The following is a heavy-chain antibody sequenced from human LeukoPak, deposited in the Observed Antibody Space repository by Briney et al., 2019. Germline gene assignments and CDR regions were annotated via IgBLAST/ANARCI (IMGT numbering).Heavy chain of an antibody. CDR3: ARVRGKYSSSWYHDY. Sequence: SETLSLTCTVSGGSISSYYWSWIRQPPGKGLEWIAYISDIGSINYNPSLKSRVTMSVDTSKNQFSLKLSSVTAADTAVYYCARVRGKYSSSWYHDYWGQGTLVTVSS. D-gene: IGHD6-13*01. V-gene: IGHV4-59*12. CDR1: GGSISSYY. CDR2: ISDIGSI. J-gene: IGHJ4*02.